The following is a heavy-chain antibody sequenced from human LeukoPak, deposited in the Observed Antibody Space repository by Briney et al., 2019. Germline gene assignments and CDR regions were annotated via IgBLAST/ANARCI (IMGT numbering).Heavy chain of an antibody. CDR2: FDPEDGET. J-gene: IGHJ3*02. V-gene: IGHV1-24*01. CDR3: ARALSFLRYFDWLDAFDI. D-gene: IGHD3-9*01. Sequence: AASVKVSCKVSGYTLTELSMHWVRQAPGKGLEWMGGFDPEDGETIYAQKFQGRVTMTEDTSTSTAYMELRSLRSDDTAVYYCARALSFLRYFDWLDAFDIWGQGTMVTVSS. CDR1: GYTLTELS.